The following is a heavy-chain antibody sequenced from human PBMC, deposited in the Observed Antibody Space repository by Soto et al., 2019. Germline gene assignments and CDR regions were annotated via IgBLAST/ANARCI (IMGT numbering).Heavy chain of an antibody. CDR1: GFTLSGYA. CDR3: ARRALPYFYYMDV. CDR2: ISSNGVGT. V-gene: IGHV3-64*01. J-gene: IGHJ6*03. Sequence: EVQLAESGGGLAQPGGSLRLSCAASGFTLSGYAMDWVRQAPGKGLEYVSGISSNGVGTYYANSVQGRFTISRDNSKNTVYLQMGSLRPEDMAVYYCARRALPYFYYMDVWGKGTTVTVSS.